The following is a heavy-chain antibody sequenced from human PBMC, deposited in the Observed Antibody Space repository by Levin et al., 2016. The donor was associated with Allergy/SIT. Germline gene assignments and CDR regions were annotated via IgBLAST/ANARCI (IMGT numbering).Heavy chain of an antibody. CDR1: GFSLSTSGMC. J-gene: IGHJ6*02. D-gene: IGHD5-24*01. Sequence: SGPTLVKPTQTLTLTCTFSGFSLSTSGMCVSWIRQPPGKALEWLALIDWDDDKYYSTSLKTRLTISKDTSKNQVVLTMTNMDPVDTATYYCARIHGDGYNPYYYYGMDVWGQGTTVTVSS. CDR3: ARIHGDGYNPYYYYGMDV. CDR2: IDWDDDK. V-gene: IGHV2-70*01.